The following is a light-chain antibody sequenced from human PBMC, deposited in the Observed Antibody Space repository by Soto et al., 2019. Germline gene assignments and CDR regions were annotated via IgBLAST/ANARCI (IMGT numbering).Light chain of an antibody. V-gene: IGLV2-14*01. CDR2: DVR. CDR3: SSYTTISTYV. J-gene: IGLJ1*01. CDR1: SRDVGGYNY. Sequence: QSALTQPASVSGPPGQSITISCTGTSRDVGGYNYVSWYQQHPGKAPKLMIYDVRNRPSGVSNRFSGSKSVNTASLTISGLQAEDEADYYCSSYTTISTYVFGTGTKLTVL.